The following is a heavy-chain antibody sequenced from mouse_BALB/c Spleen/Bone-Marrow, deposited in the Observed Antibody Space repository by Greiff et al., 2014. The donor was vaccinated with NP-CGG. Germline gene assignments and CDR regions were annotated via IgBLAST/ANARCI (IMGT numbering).Heavy chain of an antibody. CDR1: GFNIKDTY. CDR3: TRRGFDF. J-gene: IGHJ2*01. V-gene: IGHV14-3*02. CDR2: IDPENGNI. Sequence: VQLKQSGAELVKPGASVKLSCAASGFNIKDTYTRWVKRRPEQGLEWIGRIDPENGNIKYDPKFQVKATITADTSSNTAYLQLSSLTSEDTAVYYCTRRGFDFWGQGTTLTVSS.